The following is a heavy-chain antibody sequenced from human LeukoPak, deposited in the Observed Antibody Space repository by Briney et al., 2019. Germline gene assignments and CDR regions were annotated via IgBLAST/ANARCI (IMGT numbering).Heavy chain of an antibody. CDR1: GGTFSSYA. CDR2: IIPILGIA. V-gene: IGHV1-69*04. J-gene: IGHJ4*02. Sequence: ASVKFSCKASGGTFSSYAISWVRQAPGQGLEWMGRIIPILGIANYAQKFQGRVTITADKSTSTAYMELSSLRSEDTAVYYCATQGGFTFGGVIGDWGQGTLVTVSS. D-gene: IGHD3-16*02. CDR3: ATQGGFTFGGVIGD.